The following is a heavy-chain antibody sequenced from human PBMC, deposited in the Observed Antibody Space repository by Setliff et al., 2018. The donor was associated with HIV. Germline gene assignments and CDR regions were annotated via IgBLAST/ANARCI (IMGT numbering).Heavy chain of an antibody. CDR1: GGSISTGGYY. CDR3: ARRDRSGFYYWYFDL. Sequence: TLSLTCTVSGGSISTGGYYWSWIRQQPGKGLEWIGYSDYNGRTYYNPSLKSRVTISVDTSKNQFSLKLSSVTAADTAVYYCARRDRSGFYYWYFDLWGRGTLVTVS. V-gene: IGHV4-31*03. D-gene: IGHD3-22*01. J-gene: IGHJ2*01. CDR2: SDYNGRT.